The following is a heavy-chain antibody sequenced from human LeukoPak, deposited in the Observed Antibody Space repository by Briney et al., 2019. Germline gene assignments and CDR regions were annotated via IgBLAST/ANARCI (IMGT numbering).Heavy chain of an antibody. CDR3: ARGGYITIFGVVIRAPYYFDY. CDR1: GGSFGGYY. CDR2: INHSGST. J-gene: IGHJ4*02. Sequence: SETLSLTCAVYGGSFGGYYWSWIRQPPGKGLEWIGEINHSGSTNYNPSLKSRVTISVDTSKNQFSLKLSSATAADTAVYYCARGGYITIFGVVIRAPYYFDYWGQGTLVTVSS. D-gene: IGHD3-3*01. V-gene: IGHV4-34*01.